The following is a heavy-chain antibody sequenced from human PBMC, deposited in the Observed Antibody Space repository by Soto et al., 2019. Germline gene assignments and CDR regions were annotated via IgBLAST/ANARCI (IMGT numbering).Heavy chain of an antibody. V-gene: IGHV3-30*18. CDR2: ISFDGSKR. Sequence: QVQLVESGGGVVQPGRSLRLSCAASGFTFSSYGMHWVRQAPGKGLEWVAFISFDGSKRYYADSVKGRITISRDNSKNTLNLQMDRLRAEDTAVYYCAKVIIGITQYFDYWGQGTLVTVSS. J-gene: IGHJ4*02. CDR1: GFTFSSYG. CDR3: AKVIIGITQYFDY. D-gene: IGHD1-7*01.